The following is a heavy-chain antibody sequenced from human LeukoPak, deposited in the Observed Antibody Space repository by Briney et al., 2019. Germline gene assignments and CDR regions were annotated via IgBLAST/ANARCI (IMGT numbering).Heavy chain of an antibody. J-gene: IGHJ5*02. V-gene: IGHV1-69*01. CDR1: GGTFSSYA. CDR2: IIPIFGTA. D-gene: IGHD2-15*01. Sequence: GSSVKVSCKASGGTFSSYAISWVRQAPGQGLEWMGGIIPIFGTANYAQKFQGRVTITADESTSTAYMELSSLRSEDTAVYYCARGGGGYCSGGSCYPKYNWFDPWGQGTLVTVSS. CDR3: ARGGGGYCSGGSCYPKYNWFDP.